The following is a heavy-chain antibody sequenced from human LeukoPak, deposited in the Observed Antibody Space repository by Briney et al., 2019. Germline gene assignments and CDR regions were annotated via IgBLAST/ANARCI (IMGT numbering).Heavy chain of an antibody. CDR1: GFTFSGSA. CDR3: TRPYYYDSSGVDY. V-gene: IGHV3-73*01. J-gene: IGHJ4*02. D-gene: IGHD3-22*01. CDR2: IRSKASSYAT. Sequence: PGGSLRLSCAASGFTFSGSAMHWVRQASGKGREWVGRIRSKASSYATAYAASVKGRFTISRDDSKNTAYLQMNSLKTEDTAVYYCTRPYYYDSSGVDYWGQGTLVTVSS.